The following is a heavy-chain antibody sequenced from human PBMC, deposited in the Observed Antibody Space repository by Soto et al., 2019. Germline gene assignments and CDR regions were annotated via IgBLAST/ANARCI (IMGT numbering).Heavy chain of an antibody. CDR2: INGDGTTT. J-gene: IGHJ4*02. Sequence: EARLVESGGGLVQPGGSLRLSCAASGFTFSTYWMHWVRQAPGKGLVWVSRINGDGTTTQYADSVKGRFTISRDNAKNTLYLQMNTLRGDDTAMYYCASIPMVRGPSDYWGQGTLVTVSS. D-gene: IGHD3-10*01. V-gene: IGHV3-74*02. CDR3: ASIPMVRGPSDY. CDR1: GFTFSTYW.